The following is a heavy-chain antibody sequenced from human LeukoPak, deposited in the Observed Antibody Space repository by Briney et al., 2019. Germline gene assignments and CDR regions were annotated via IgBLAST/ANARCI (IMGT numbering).Heavy chain of an antibody. CDR3: ARERSYSSGWYGEDYYYYYMDV. CDR1: GYTFTSYY. J-gene: IGHJ6*03. V-gene: IGHV1-46*01. Sequence: ASVKVSCKASGYTFTSYYMHWVRQAPGQGLEWMGIINPSGGSTSYAQKFQGRVTMTRDMSTSTVYMELSSLRSEDTAVYYCARERSYSSGWYGEDYYYYYMDVWGQGTLVTVSS. CDR2: INPSGGST. D-gene: IGHD6-19*01.